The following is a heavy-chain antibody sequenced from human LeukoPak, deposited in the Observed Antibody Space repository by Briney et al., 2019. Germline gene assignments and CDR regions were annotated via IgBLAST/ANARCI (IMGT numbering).Heavy chain of an antibody. Sequence: SETLSLTCTVSGGSISIYYWSWIRQPAGKGLEWLGRIYSSGTTSYNPSLKSRVSMSVDTSKNQFSLKLTSVTAADTAVYFCARNVRGGSTYLDYWGQGTLVTVSS. J-gene: IGHJ4*02. CDR3: ARNVRGGSTYLDY. V-gene: IGHV4-4*07. CDR2: IYSSGTT. D-gene: IGHD3-16*01. CDR1: GGSISIYY.